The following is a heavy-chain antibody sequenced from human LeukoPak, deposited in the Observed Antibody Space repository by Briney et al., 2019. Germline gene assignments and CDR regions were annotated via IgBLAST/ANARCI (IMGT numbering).Heavy chain of an antibody. D-gene: IGHD3-9*01. V-gene: IGHV4-59*01. CDR1: GDFITAYY. CDR3: ARARAYYDILTGDLYYYYMDV. Sequence: SSETLSLTCTVSGDFITAYYWSWIRQPPGKGLEWIGYVYYTGSTDYNPSLKSRVTISVDTSKNQFSLKLSSVTAADTAVYYCARARAYYDILTGDLYYYYMDVWGKGTTVTISS. CDR2: VYYTGST. J-gene: IGHJ6*03.